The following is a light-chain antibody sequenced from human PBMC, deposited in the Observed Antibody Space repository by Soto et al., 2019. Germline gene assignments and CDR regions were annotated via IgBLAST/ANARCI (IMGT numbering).Light chain of an antibody. V-gene: IGKV1-5*03. CDR3: QQYNPSSRT. CDR2: KAS. Sequence: DIQMTQYPSSVSASVGDGVIITCRASLTISSWVAWYQQKPGKVPKLLIFKASSLQSGVPSRFSGSGSGTDFTLTISSLQPDDFATYYCQQYNPSSRTFGQGTKVDI. J-gene: IGKJ1*01. CDR1: LTISSW.